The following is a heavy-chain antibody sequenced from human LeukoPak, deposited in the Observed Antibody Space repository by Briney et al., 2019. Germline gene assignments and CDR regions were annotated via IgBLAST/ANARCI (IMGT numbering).Heavy chain of an antibody. J-gene: IGHJ4*02. Sequence: GRSLRLSCAASGFTFSSYAMHWVRQAPGKGLEWVAVISYDGSNKYYADSVKGRFTISRDNSKNTLYLQMNSLRAEDTAVYYCARDSDWGSLDYWSQGTLVTVSS. D-gene: IGHD7-27*01. CDR3: ARDSDWGSLDY. CDR1: GFTFSSYA. V-gene: IGHV3-30*04. CDR2: ISYDGSNK.